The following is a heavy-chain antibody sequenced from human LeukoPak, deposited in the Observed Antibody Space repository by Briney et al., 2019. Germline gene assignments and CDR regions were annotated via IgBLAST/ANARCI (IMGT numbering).Heavy chain of an antibody. Sequence: GGSLRLSCAASGFTFNSYAMNWVRQAPGKGLEWVAVISYDGSNTYYADSVKGRFTISRDSSKNTLYLQMNSLRTEVTALYYCARLGGSSNWYWSDYWGQGTLVTVSS. CDR1: GFTFNSYA. J-gene: IGHJ4*02. CDR3: ARLGGSSNWYWSDY. CDR2: ISYDGSNT. D-gene: IGHD6-13*01. V-gene: IGHV3-30*01.